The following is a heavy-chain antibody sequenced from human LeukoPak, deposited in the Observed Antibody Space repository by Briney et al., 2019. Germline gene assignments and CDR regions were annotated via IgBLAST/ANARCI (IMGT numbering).Heavy chain of an antibody. CDR3: ARGHRIQLWSNPRGKWFDP. V-gene: IGHV4-30-4*01. CDR1: GGSISSGDYY. Sequence: PSQTLSLTCTVSGGSISSGDYYWSWIRQPPGKGLEWIGYIYYSGSTYYNPSLKSRVTISVDTSKNQFSLKLSSVTAADTAVYYCARGHRIQLWSNPRGKWFDPWGQGTLVTVSS. D-gene: IGHD5-18*01. CDR2: IYYSGST. J-gene: IGHJ5*02.